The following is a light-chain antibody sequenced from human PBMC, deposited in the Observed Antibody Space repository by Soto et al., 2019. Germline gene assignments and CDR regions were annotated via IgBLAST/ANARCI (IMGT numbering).Light chain of an antibody. V-gene: IGKV1-5*03. J-gene: IGKJ4*01. CDR2: NAS. CDR3: QQYERYPMT. Sequence: DSPMTQYPSTLSASVGDRVTITCRASQSISSWLAWYQQKPGKAPKLLISNASTLQSGVPPRFSGSGYGTEFTLTISSLQPDDFATYYCQQYERYPMTFGGGTKVEIK. CDR1: QSISSW.